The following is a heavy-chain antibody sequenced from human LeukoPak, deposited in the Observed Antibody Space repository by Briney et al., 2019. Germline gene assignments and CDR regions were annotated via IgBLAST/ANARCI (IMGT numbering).Heavy chain of an antibody. CDR3: ARVLRSSGTEDAFDI. V-gene: IGHV3-13*01. CDR2: IGTAGDT. J-gene: IGHJ3*02. D-gene: IGHD3-22*01. Sequence: PGGSLRLSCAASGFTFSSYDMHWVRHATGKGLEWVSAIGTAGDTYYPGSVKGRFTISRENAKNSLYLQMNSLRAGDTAVYYCARVLRSSGTEDAFDIWGQGTMVTVSS. CDR1: GFTFSSYD.